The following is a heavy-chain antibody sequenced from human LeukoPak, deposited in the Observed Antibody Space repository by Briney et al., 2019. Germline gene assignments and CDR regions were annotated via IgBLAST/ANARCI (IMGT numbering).Heavy chain of an antibody. Sequence: QAGGSLRLSCAASGFTFDDYAMHWVRQAPGKGLEWVSGISWNSGSIGYADSVKGRFTISRDNAKNSLYLQMNSLRAEDTALYYCAPLYSSSSPFDYWGQGTLVTVSS. D-gene: IGHD6-13*01. CDR3: APLYSSSSPFDY. CDR1: GFTFDDYA. V-gene: IGHV3-9*01. CDR2: ISWNSGSI. J-gene: IGHJ4*02.